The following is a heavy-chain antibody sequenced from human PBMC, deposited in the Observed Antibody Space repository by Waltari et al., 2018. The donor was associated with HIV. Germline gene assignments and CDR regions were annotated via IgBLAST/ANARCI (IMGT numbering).Heavy chain of an antibody. CDR3: ATEGQLWLDGSDWFDP. CDR2: IYYSGST. J-gene: IGHJ5*02. D-gene: IGHD5-18*01. V-gene: IGHV4-39*07. Sequence: QLQLQESGPGLVKPSETLSLTCTVSGGSISSSSYYWGWIRQPPGKGLEWIGSIYYSGSTYYNPSLKSRVTISVDTSKNQFSLKLSSVTAADTAVYYCATEGQLWLDGSDWFDPWGQGTLVTVSS. CDR1: GGSISSSSYY.